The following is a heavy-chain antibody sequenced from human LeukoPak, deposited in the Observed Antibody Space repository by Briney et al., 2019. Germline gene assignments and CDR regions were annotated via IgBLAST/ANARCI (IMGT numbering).Heavy chain of an antibody. Sequence: ASVKVSCKGSGYTFTSYGISWVRQGPGQGVEWMGRISAYNGNTNYAQKLQGRVTMTTDTSTSTAYMELRSLRSDDTAVYYCARGYCSGGSCYPFDYWGQGTLVTVSS. CDR1: GYTFTSYG. D-gene: IGHD2-15*01. V-gene: IGHV1-18*01. CDR3: ARGYCSGGSCYPFDY. J-gene: IGHJ4*02. CDR2: ISAYNGNT.